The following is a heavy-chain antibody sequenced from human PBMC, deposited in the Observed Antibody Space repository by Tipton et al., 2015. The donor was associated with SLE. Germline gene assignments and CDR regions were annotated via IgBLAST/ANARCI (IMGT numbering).Heavy chain of an antibody. V-gene: IGHV3-7*01. CDR3: AREDILTGIWDYFDY. CDR1: EFTFRSYW. J-gene: IGHJ4*02. D-gene: IGHD3-9*01. Sequence: GTSEFTFRSYWMIWVRQPPGKGLEWVANINQDGSEKYYVDSVKGRFTISRDNAKNSLYLQMNSLRAEDTAVYYCAREDILTGIWDYFDYWGQGTLVTVSS. CDR2: INQDGSEK.